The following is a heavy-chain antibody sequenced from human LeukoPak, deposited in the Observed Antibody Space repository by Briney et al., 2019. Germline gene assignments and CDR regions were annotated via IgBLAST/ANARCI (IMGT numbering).Heavy chain of an antibody. V-gene: IGHV3-23*01. Sequence: PGGSLRLSCAASGFTFSSYAMSWVRQAPGKGLEWVSAISGSGGSTYYADPVKGRFTISRDNSKNTLYLQMNSLRAEDTAVYYCAKGESIVVVTAVRYWGQGTLVTVSS. CDR1: GFTFSSYA. CDR2: ISGSGGST. J-gene: IGHJ4*02. CDR3: AKGESIVVVTAVRY. D-gene: IGHD2-21*02.